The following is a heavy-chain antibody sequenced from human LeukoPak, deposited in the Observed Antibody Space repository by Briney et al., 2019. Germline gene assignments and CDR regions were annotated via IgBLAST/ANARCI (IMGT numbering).Heavy chain of an antibody. Sequence: GGSLRLSCAASGFTFSTYGMNWVRQAPGKGLEWVSSVSGATGNSYYVGSVKGRFTISRDDSKNTLYLQMNSLRAEDTAVYYCAKDMGATPYYFDYWGQGTLVTVSS. D-gene: IGHD1-26*01. V-gene: IGHV3-23*01. J-gene: IGHJ4*02. CDR3: AKDMGATPYYFDY. CDR1: GFTFSTYG. CDR2: VSGATGNS.